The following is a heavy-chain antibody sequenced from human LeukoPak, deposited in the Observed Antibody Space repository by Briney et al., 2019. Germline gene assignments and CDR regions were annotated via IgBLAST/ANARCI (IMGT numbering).Heavy chain of an antibody. Sequence: GGSLRLAPASPGHTLLRECISPNHSPPPQGLEWVSVIYRDGGTYYADSVKERFTISRDNSKNTLYLQMNSLRAEDTAVYYCATTGGPWDWGQGALVTVSS. CDR3: ATTGGPWD. D-gene: IGHD7-27*01. J-gene: IGHJ4*02. CDR1: GHTLLREC. CDR2: IYRDGGT. V-gene: IGHV3-53*01.